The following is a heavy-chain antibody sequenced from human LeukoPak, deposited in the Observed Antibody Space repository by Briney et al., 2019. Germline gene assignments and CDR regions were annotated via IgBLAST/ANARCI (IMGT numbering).Heavy chain of an antibody. D-gene: IGHD6-13*01. CDR3: ARESYSSRTPTFDY. Sequence: GGSLRLSCAASGFTFSSYGMHWVGQAPGKGREWGAVIWYDGSNKYYADSVKGRFTISRDNSKNTLYLQMNSLRAEDTAVYYCARESYSSRTPTFDYWGQGTLVTVSS. CDR2: IWYDGSNK. J-gene: IGHJ4*02. CDR1: GFTFSSYG. V-gene: IGHV3-33*01.